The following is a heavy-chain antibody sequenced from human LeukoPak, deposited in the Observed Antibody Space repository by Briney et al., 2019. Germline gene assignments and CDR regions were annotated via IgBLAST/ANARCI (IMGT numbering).Heavy chain of an antibody. CDR3: ARHLRFLEWLPHCYYYYMDV. J-gene: IGHJ6*03. D-gene: IGHD3-3*01. V-gene: IGHV4-39*01. CDR2: IYYSGST. CDR1: GGSISSSSYY. Sequence: SETLSLTCTVSGGSISSSSYYWGWIRQPPGKGLEWIGSIYYSGSTYYNPSLKSRVTISVDTSKNQFSLKLSSVTAADTAVYYCARHLRFLEWLPHCYYYYMDVWGKGTTVTVSS.